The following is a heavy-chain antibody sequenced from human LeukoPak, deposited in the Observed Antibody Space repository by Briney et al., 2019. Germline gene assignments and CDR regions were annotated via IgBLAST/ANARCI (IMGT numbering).Heavy chain of an antibody. CDR1: VGSTSLTTYY. D-gene: IGHD2/OR15-2a*01. V-gene: IGHV4-39*01. J-gene: IGHJ6*04. Sequence: SETLSLTCTLSVGSTSLTTYYWGWIRQTPGKGLECIGSRYESGSTYYNPTLKSRLSISVDTSKRQISLSLTSVTAAGTAVYYCAGSRRWEVRIMDYFYLDVWGKGTTVTVSS. CDR2: RYESGST. CDR3: AGSRRWEVRIMDYFYLDV.